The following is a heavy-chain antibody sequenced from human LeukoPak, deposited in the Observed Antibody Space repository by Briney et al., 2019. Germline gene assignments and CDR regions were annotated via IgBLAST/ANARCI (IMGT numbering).Heavy chain of an antibody. CDR2: IYYSGST. CDR1: GGSISSYY. V-gene: IGHV4-59*01. D-gene: IGHD4-11*01. J-gene: IGHJ2*01. CDR3: ASAGGMTTDPNWYFDL. Sequence: SETLSLTCTASGGSISSYYWSWIRQPPGKGLEWIGYIYYSGSTNYNPSLKSRVTISVDTSKIQFSLKLSSVTAADTAVYYCASAGGMTTDPNWYFDLWGRGTLVTVSS.